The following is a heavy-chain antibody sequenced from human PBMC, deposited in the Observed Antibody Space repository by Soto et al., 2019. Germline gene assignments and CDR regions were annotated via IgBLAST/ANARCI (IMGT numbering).Heavy chain of an antibody. D-gene: IGHD5-12*01. CDR1: GFSLSNVRMG. Sequence: QVTLKESGPVLVKPTETLTLTCTVSGFSLSNVRMGVSWIRQPPGKALEWLAHILSNDENSYSTSLKSRLTISKDTSKGQVVITMTNMDPVDTATYYCARTTITSFLFDYWGQGTLVTVSS. CDR2: ILSNDEN. J-gene: IGHJ4*02. V-gene: IGHV2-26*01. CDR3: ARTTITSFLFDY.